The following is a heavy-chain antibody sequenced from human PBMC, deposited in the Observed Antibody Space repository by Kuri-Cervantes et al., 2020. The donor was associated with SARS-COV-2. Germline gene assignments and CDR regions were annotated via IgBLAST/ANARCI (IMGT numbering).Heavy chain of an antibody. CDR1: GYTFTGYY. Sequence: ASVKVSCKASGYTFTGYYMHWVRQAPGQGLEWMGWINPNSGGTNYAQKFQGRVTMTRDTSISTAYMELSRLRSDDTAVYYCARTYCSSTSCYTGWSDYYYYYMDVWGKGTRSPSP. D-gene: IGHD2-2*02. V-gene: IGHV1-2*02. J-gene: IGHJ6*03. CDR2: INPNSGGT. CDR3: ARTYCSSTSCYTGWSDYYYYYMDV.